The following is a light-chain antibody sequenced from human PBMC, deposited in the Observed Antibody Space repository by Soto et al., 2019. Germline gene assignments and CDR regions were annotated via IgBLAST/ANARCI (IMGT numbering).Light chain of an antibody. CDR2: EDN. Sequence: QSALTQPASVSGSPGQSITISCTGTSSDVGSYNLVSWYQQHPGKAPKLMIYEDNRRPSGVANRFSGSKSGNTASLTISGLQAEDEADYYCCSYAGSITFVVFGGGTKLTVL. V-gene: IGLV2-23*02. J-gene: IGLJ3*02. CDR3: CSYAGSITFVV. CDR1: SSDVGSYNL.